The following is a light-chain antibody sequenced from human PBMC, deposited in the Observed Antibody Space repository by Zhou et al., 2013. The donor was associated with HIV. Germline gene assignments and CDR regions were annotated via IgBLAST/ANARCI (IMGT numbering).Light chain of an antibody. J-gene: IGKJ3*01. V-gene: IGKV1-39*01. CDR1: QSISSY. Sequence: DIQMTQSPSSLSASVGDRVTITCRASQSISSYLSWYQQKPGKAPKLLIYAASSLQSGVPSRFSGSGSGTDFTFTISSLQPEDIAVYYCQQHDSLPLTFGPGTKVEIK. CDR2: AAS. CDR3: QQHDSLPLT.